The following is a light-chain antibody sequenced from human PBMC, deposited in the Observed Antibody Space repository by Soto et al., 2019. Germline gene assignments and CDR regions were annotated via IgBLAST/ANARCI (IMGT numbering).Light chain of an antibody. CDR3: QQYNSYSP. Sequence: DIQMTQSPSTLSASVGDRVIITCRASQSIGNLLAWYQQKPGKAPNLLIYKASTLESGVPSRFSGSGSGTEFTLTISSLQPDDFATYYCQQYNSYSPFGGGTKVEIK. J-gene: IGKJ4*02. CDR2: KAS. CDR1: QSIGNL. V-gene: IGKV1-5*03.